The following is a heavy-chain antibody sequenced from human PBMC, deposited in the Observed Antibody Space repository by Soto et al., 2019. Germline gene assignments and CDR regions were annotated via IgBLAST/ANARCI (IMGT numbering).Heavy chain of an antibody. J-gene: IGHJ3*02. CDR1: GYTFTSYY. CDR3: GRVFAGNWNDDPSGGAFAI. Sequence: ASVKVSCKASGYTFTSYYMHWVRQAPGQGLEWMGRINPSGGSTNYAQKFQGRVTMTRDTSTSTAYMELSSLSSEDTALYYCGRVFAGNWNDDPSGGAFAIWGQGTKVTVSS. CDR2: INPSGGST. D-gene: IGHD1-1*01. V-gene: IGHV1-46*03.